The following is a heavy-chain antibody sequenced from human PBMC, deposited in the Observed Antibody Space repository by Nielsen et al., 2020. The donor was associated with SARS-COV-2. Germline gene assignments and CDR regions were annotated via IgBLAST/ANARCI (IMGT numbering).Heavy chain of an antibody. J-gene: IGHJ6*04. Sequence: ASVKVSCKASGYTFTGYYIHWVRQAPGQRLEWMGWMSAADGRTTYSQKFQGRVTTTRDTSATTVYLELSSLTSEDTAVYYCARDTGNWYMDVWGKGTTVTVSS. CDR2: MSAADGRT. CDR3: ARDTGNWYMDV. CDR1: GYTFTGYY. V-gene: IGHV1-3*01. D-gene: IGHD6-13*01.